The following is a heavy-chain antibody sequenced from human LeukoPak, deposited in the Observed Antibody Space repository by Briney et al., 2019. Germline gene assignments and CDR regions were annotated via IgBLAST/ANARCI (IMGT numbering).Heavy chain of an antibody. D-gene: IGHD2-2*01. CDR2: INPNSGGT. CDR3: ARGSQLPLDY. J-gene: IGHJ4*02. Sequence: ASVKASCKASGYTFTVYYVHWVRQAPGQGLEWMGWINPNSGGTNYAQKFQGRVTMTRDTSITTAFMDLSSLRSDDTAVYYCARGSQLPLDYWGQGTLVTVSS. CDR1: GYTFTVYY. V-gene: IGHV1-2*02.